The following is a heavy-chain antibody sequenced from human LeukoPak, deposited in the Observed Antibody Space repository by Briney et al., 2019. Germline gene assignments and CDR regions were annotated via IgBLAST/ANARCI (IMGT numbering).Heavy chain of an antibody. CDR2: IYYSGST. D-gene: IGHD3-10*01. V-gene: IGHV4-38-2*01. Sequence: SETLSLTCAVSGYSISSGYYWGWIRQPPGKGLEWIGSIYYSGSTYYNPSLKSRVTISVDTSKNQFSLKLSSVTAADTAVYYCARHAIKRITMVRGVNNWFDPWGQGTLVTVSS. J-gene: IGHJ5*02. CDR3: ARHAIKRITMVRGVNNWFDP. CDR1: GYSISSGYY.